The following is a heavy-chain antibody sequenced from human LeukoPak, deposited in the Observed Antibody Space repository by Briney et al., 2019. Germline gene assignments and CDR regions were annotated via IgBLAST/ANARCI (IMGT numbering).Heavy chain of an antibody. CDR2: IQTSGST. J-gene: IGHJ4*02. D-gene: IGHD2-2*01. CDR1: GGSISSGGYY. V-gene: IGHV4-61*02. CDR3: ARTYCDSTTCYRFDY. Sequence: SQTLSLTCTVSGGSISSGGYYWNWIRQPAGKGLEWIGRIQTSGSTNYNPSLNSRVTISVDTSEDQFSLELRSVTAADAAVYYCARTYCDSTTCYRFDYWGQGTLVTVSS.